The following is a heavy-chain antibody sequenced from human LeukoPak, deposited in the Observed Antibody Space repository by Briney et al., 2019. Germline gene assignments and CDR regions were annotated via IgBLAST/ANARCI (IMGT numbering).Heavy chain of an antibody. CDR2: ISAYNGNT. D-gene: IGHD5-12*01. CDR3: TSTGYSGHDPLHY. J-gene: IGHJ4*02. V-gene: IGHV1-18*01. CDR1: GYTFTSYG. Sequence: ASVKLSCKASGYTFTSYGISWVRHPPEQGLEWMGWISAYNGNTKYAQPLQRRVTMTTDTTTSTAYMELRSLRSDDTAVYYCTSTGYSGHDPLHYWGRGTLVTVSS.